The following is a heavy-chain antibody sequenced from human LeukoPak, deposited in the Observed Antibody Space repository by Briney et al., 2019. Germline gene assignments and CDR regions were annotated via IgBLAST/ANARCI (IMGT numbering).Heavy chain of an antibody. D-gene: IGHD2-15*01. CDR1: GGSISSGSYY. CDR3: ARVGLYYFDY. J-gene: IGHJ4*02. V-gene: IGHV4-61*02. CDR2: IYTSGST. Sequence: SETLSLTCTVSGGSISSGSYYWSWIRQPAGKGLEWIGRIYTSGSTNYNPSLKSRVTISVDTSKNQFSLKLSSVTAADTAVYYWARVGLYYFDYWGQGTLVTVSS.